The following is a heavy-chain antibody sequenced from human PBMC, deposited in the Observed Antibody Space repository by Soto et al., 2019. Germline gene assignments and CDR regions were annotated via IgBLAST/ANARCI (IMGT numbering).Heavy chain of an antibody. CDR1: GGSISSSSYY. CDR3: AMGHYGDQESSAFDI. V-gene: IGHV4-39*01. CDR2: IYYSGST. Sequence: SETLSLTCTVSGGSISSSSYYWGWIRQPPGKGLEWIGSIYYSGSTYYNPSLKSRVTISVDTSKNQFSLKLSSVTAADTAVYYCAMGHYGDQESSAFDIWGQGTMVTVSS. D-gene: IGHD4-17*01. J-gene: IGHJ3*02.